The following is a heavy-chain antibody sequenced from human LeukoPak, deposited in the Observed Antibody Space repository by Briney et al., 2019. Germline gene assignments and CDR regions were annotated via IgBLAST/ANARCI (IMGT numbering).Heavy chain of an antibody. CDR1: GFTISDYW. V-gene: IGHV3-7*01. CDR2: IKQDGSEK. J-gene: IGHJ4*02. Sequence: GGSLRLSCVGSGFTISDYWMTWVRQAPGKGLEWLANIKQDGSEKYYVDSVRGRFTISRDNAKNSLYLQTNSLRAEDTAVYYCTRTSVAAAGVYWGQGTLVIVSS. D-gene: IGHD6-13*01. CDR3: TRTSVAAAGVY.